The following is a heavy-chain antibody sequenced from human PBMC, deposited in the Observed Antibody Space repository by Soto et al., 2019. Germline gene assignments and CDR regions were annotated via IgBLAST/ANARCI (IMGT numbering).Heavy chain of an antibody. J-gene: IGHJ3*02. V-gene: IGHV4-59*01. CDR3: ARGRGGTYDAFDI. D-gene: IGHD1-26*01. Sequence: QVQLRESGPGLVKPSETLSLTCTVSGGSMSRYFWSWIRQPPGKGLEWIGYIYYSGTTNYNPSLKSRVTTALDTSKNQFSLKLVSLTAADTAFYYCARGRGGTYDAFDIWGTWTLVTVSS. CDR1: GGSMSRYF. CDR2: IYYSGTT.